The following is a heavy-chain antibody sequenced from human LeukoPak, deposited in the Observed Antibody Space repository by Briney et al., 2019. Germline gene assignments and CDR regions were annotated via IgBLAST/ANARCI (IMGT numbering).Heavy chain of an antibody. J-gene: IGHJ3*02. D-gene: IGHD2-15*01. CDR2: FDPEDGET. CDR1: VYTLSELS. CDR3: ARRISAFDI. Sequence: ASVKVSCKVSVYTLSELSMHWVRQAPGKRLEWMGGFDPEDGETIYAQKFQGRVTITRDTSASTAYMELSSLRSENTAVYYCARRISAFDIWGQGTMVTVSS. V-gene: IGHV1-24*01.